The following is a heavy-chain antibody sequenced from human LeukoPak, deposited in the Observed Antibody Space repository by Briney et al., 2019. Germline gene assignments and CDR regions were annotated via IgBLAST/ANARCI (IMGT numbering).Heavy chain of an antibody. Sequence: PGGSLRLSCAASGFTFSSYAMHWVRQAPGKGLEWVAVISYDGSNKYYADSVKGRFTISRDNSKNTLYLQMNSLRAEDTAVYYCARVHAPRAYYDSSGSQGDLGYWGQGTLVTVSS. CDR2: ISYDGSNK. CDR3: ARVHAPRAYYDSSGSQGDLGY. D-gene: IGHD3-22*01. V-gene: IGHV3-30-3*01. CDR1: GFTFSSYA. J-gene: IGHJ4*02.